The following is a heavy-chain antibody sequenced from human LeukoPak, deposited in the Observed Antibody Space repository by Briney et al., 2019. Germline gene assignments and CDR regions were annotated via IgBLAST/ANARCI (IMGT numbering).Heavy chain of an antibody. CDR1: GFTFSSYS. CDR3: ARIAAAGWFDP. J-gene: IGHJ5*02. Sequence: PGRSLRLSCAASGFTFSSYSMNWVRQAPGKGLEWVSSISSSSSYIYYADSVKGRFTISRDNAKNSLYLQMNSLRAEDTAVYYCARIAAAGWFDPWGQGTLVTVSS. D-gene: IGHD6-13*01. CDR2: ISSSSSYI. V-gene: IGHV3-21*01.